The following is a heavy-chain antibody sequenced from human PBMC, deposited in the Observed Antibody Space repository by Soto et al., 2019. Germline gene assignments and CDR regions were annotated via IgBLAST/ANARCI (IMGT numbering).Heavy chain of an antibody. CDR2: IYYSERTSYNSGST. J-gene: IGHJ5*02. CDR1: GDSMTSSSYY. V-gene: IGHV4-39*02. CDR3: ARDTRNQFDP. Sequence: PSETLSLTCTVSGDSMTSSSYYWGWIREPPGKGLEWIGSIYYSERTSYNSGSTYYSPSLKSRVTISGETSKSKFSLKLSSVTAADKPVYYCARDTRNQFDPCGQGTLVTVS.